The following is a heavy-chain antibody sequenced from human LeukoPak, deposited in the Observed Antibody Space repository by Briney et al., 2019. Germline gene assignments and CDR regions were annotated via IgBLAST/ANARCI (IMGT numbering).Heavy chain of an antibody. J-gene: IGHJ4*02. CDR3: ARTVHYYDSSGPFDY. D-gene: IGHD3-22*01. Sequence: SETLSLTCTVSGGSISSSSYYWGWIRQPPGKGLEWIGTIYYSGSTYYNPSLKSRVTISVDTSKNQFSLKLSSVTAADTAVYYCARTVHYYDSSGPFDYWGQGTLVTVSS. V-gene: IGHV4-39*07. CDR1: GGSISSSSYY. CDR2: IYYSGST.